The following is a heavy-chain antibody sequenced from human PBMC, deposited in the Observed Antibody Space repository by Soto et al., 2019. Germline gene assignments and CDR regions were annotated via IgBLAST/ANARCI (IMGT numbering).Heavy chain of an antibody. CDR2: ISSNGGST. J-gene: IGHJ6*02. D-gene: IGHD2-2*01. CDR1: GFTFSSYA. Sequence: QPGGSLRLSCAASGFTFSSYAMHWVRQAPGKGLEYVSAISSNGGSTYYANSVKGRFTISRDNSKNTLYLQMGSLRAEDMAVYYCARGGYCSSTSCDAEGAWYYYYGMDVRAQGTTVTVSS. CDR3: ARGGYCSSTSCDAEGAWYYYYGMDV. V-gene: IGHV3-64*01.